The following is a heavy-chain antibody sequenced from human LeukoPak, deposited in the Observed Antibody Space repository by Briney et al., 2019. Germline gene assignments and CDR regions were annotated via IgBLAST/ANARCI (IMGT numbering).Heavy chain of an antibody. D-gene: IGHD3-9*01. CDR3: ARDRDYDILTGSSRLDP. V-gene: IGHV3-30*04. CDR1: GFTFSSYA. Sequence: PGGSLRLSCAASGFTFSSYAMHWVRQAPGKGLEWVAVISYDGSNKYYADSVKGRFTISRDNAKNSLYLQMNSLRAEDTAVYYCARDRDYDILTGSSRLDPWGQGTLVTVSS. CDR2: ISYDGSNK. J-gene: IGHJ5*02.